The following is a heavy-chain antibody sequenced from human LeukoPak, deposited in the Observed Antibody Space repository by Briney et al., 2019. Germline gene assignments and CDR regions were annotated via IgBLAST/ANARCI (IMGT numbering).Heavy chain of an antibody. J-gene: IGHJ4*02. D-gene: IGHD3-3*01. CDR2: ISAYNGNT. V-gene: IGHV1-18*01. Sequence: GASVKVSCKASGYTFTSYGISWVRQAPGQGLKWMGWISAYNGNTNYAQKLQGRVTMTTDTSTSTAYMELRSLRSDDTAVYYCARLSHPEYYDFWSGYFRYWGQGTLVTVSS. CDR3: ARLSHPEYYDFWSGYFRY. CDR1: GYTFTSYG.